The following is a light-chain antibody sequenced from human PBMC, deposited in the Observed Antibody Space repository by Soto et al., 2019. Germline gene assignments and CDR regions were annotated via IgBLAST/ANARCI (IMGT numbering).Light chain of an antibody. CDR2: GAS. V-gene: IGKV3-20*01. Sequence: EIVLTQSPGTLSLSQGERATLSCRASQSVSSSYLAWYQQKPGQAPSLLIYGASSRATGIPDRFSGSGSGTDFTLTISTLEPEDVEVYYCQQYGSSPWTFGQGTKVEIK. CDR1: QSVSSSY. J-gene: IGKJ1*01. CDR3: QQYGSSPWT.